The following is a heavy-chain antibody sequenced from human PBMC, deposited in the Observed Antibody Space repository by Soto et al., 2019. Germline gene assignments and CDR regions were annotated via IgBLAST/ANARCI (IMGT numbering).Heavy chain of an antibody. J-gene: IGHJ6*02. CDR3: ARGQSAPPTYYYYYGMDV. V-gene: IGHV3-30*03. CDR2: ISYDGSNK. Sequence: GGSLRLSCAASGFTFSSYGMHWVRQAPGKGLEWVAVISYDGSNKYYADSVKGRFTISRDNSKNTLYLQMNSLRAEDTAVYYCARGQSAPPTYYYYYGMDVWGQGTTVTVSS. CDR1: GFTFSSYG.